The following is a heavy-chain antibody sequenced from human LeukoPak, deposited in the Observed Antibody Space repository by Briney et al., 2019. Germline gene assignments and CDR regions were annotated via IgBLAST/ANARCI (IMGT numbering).Heavy chain of an antibody. CDR2: ISAYNGNT. Sequence: ASVKVSCKASGYTFTSYGISWVRQAPGQGLEWMGWISAYNGNTNYAQKLQGRVTMTTDTSTSTAYMELRSLRSDDTAVYYCARARYSSGQSHFDYWGQGTLVTVSS. CDR1: GYTFTSYG. J-gene: IGHJ4*02. D-gene: IGHD6-19*01. V-gene: IGHV1-18*01. CDR3: ARARYSSGQSHFDY.